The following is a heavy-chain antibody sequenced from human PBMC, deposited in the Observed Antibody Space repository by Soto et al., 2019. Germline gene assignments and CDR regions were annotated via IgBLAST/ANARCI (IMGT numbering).Heavy chain of an antibody. CDR3: ARDSCSGYYCPEGY. D-gene: IGHD3-22*01. CDR2: ISFDGHNK. V-gene: IGHV3-30-3*01. J-gene: IGHJ4*02. Sequence: PGGSLRLSCAASGFIFGSFDMHWVRQAPGKGLEWVATISFDGHNKYYADSVKGRFTVSRDNSQNTLSLQMNSLRAEDTAVYYCARDSCSGYYCPEGYWGQGTLVTVSS. CDR1: GFIFGSFD.